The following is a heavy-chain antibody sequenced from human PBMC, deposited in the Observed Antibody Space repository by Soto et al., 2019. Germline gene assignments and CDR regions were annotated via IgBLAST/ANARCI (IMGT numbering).Heavy chain of an antibody. CDR1: GFTFSNYV. V-gene: IGHV3-48*03. D-gene: IGHD4-17*01. Sequence: LRLSCAASGFTFSNYVMNWVRQAPGKGLEWVSYISSSGSNIYYADSVKGRFTVSRDNAKNSLNLQMNSLRDEDTAVYYCARDEIGGYFDYWGQGTLVTVSS. CDR3: ARDEIGGYFDY. J-gene: IGHJ4*03. CDR2: ISSSGSNI.